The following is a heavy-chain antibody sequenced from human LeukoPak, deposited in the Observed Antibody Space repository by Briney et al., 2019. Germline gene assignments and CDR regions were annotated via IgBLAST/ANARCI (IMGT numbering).Heavy chain of an antibody. D-gene: IGHD1-26*01. Sequence: SETLSLTCTVSGGSISSYYWSWIRQPPGKGLEWIGYTYYSGSTNYNPSLKSRVTISVDTSKNQFSLKLSSVTAADTAVYYCARVASGSFYVNFDYWGQGTLITVSS. J-gene: IGHJ4*02. CDR2: TYYSGST. V-gene: IGHV4-59*01. CDR1: GGSISSYY. CDR3: ARVASGSFYVNFDY.